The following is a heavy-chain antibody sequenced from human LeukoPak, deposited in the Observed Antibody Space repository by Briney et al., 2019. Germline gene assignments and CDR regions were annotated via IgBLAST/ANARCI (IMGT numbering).Heavy chain of an antibody. CDR2: INPNSGGT. CDR3: ARETQDYGDYVYWYFDL. V-gene: IGHV1-2*02. D-gene: IGHD4-17*01. Sequence: ASVKVSCKASGYTFTGYYMHWVRRAPGQGLEWMGWINPNSGGTNYAQKFQGRVTMTRDTSISTAYMELSRLRSDDTAVYYCARETQDYGDYVYWYFDLWCRGTLVTVSS. CDR1: GYTFTGYY. J-gene: IGHJ2*01.